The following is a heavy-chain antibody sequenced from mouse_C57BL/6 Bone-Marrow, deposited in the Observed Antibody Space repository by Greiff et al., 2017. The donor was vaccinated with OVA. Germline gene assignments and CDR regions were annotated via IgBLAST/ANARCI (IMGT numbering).Heavy chain of an antibody. V-gene: IGHV14-2*01. CDR3: SRRLRYGYFDV. CDR1: GFTFTGYY. D-gene: IGHD1-1*01. J-gene: IGHJ1*03. Sequence: VQLKEPGAELVKPGASVKLSCTASGFTFTGYYMHWVKQRTEQGLEWIGRIDPEDGETKYTPKFKGKATITADTSSTTAYLQLSSLTSEDTAVYYGSRRLRYGYFDVWGTGTTVTVSS. CDR2: IDPEDGET.